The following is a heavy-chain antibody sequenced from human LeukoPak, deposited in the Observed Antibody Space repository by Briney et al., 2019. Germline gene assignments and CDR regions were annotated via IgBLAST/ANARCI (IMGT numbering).Heavy chain of an antibody. CDR3: AKDGRIMSPFYGMDV. CDR1: GFTFTSYG. V-gene: IGHV3-30*18. J-gene: IGHJ6*02. Sequence: PGRSLTLSCAASGFTFTSYGVHGVRQAPGKGLEWLSVISYDGGHQYNADSVKGRFTISRDNSKNTVYLQLNSLRAEDTAVYYCAKDGRIMSPFYGMDVWGQGTTVIVSS. CDR2: ISYDGGHQ.